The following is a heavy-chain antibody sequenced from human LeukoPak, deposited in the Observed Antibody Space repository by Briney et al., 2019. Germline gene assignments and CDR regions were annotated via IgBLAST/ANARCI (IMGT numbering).Heavy chain of an antibody. CDR3: ARGRSGNRPGP. D-gene: IGHD3-16*02. J-gene: IGHJ5*02. V-gene: IGHV6-1*01. CDR1: GDSVSSNSAA. Sequence: SQTLSLACAISGDSVSSNSAAWNWIRPSPSSGLEWLGRTKYRSKWYNDYAVSVKGRITINPDTSKNQFSLQLNSVTPEDTAVYYCARGRSGNRPGPWGQGTLVTVSS. CDR2: TKYRSKWYN.